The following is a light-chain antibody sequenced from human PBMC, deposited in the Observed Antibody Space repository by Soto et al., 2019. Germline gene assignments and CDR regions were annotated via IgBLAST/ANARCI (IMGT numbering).Light chain of an antibody. CDR2: GAS. J-gene: IGKJ1*01. Sequence: EIVLTQSPGTLSLSPGERATLSCRASQSVSSSYLAWYQQKPGQAPRLLIYGASSRATGIPDRFSCSGSGTDFTLTISRLETEDFAVYYCQQYGSSPPWTCGQGTKVDIK. CDR1: QSVSSSY. CDR3: QQYGSSPPWT. V-gene: IGKV3-20*01.